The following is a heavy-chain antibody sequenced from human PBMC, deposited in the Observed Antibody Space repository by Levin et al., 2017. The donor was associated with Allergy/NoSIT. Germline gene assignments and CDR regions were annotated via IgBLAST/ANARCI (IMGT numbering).Heavy chain of an antibody. CDR3: ARQLGNFWSGYNYFDY. Sequence: GGSLRLSCAASGFTFSSHEMNWVRQAPGKGLEWVSYISSSGSTIYYADSVKGRFTISRDNAKNSLYLQMNSLRAEDSAVYYCARQLGNFWSGYNYFDYWGQGTLVTVSS. D-gene: IGHD3-3*01. CDR1: GFTFSSHE. CDR2: ISSSGSTI. J-gene: IGHJ4*02. V-gene: IGHV3-48*03.